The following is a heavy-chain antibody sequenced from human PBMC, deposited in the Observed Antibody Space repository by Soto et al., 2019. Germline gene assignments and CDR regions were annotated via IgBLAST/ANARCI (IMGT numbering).Heavy chain of an antibody. Sequence: VKVSCKASGGTFRKYGISWVRQAPGQGLEWLGGIIPMFGTATSTQNFQGRLTNTADESTSTAYMELSSLTSGDTAVYFCARSVGVTTLSYLDYWGQGTKVTVSS. CDR1: GGTFRKYG. CDR3: ARSVGVTTLSYLDY. CDR2: IIPMFGTA. D-gene: IGHD1-26*01. V-gene: IGHV1-69*13. J-gene: IGHJ4*02.